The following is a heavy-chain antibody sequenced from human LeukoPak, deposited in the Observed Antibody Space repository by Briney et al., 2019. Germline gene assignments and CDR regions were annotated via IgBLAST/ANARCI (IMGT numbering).Heavy chain of an antibody. D-gene: IGHD2-2*01. CDR3: ARDGRDIVVGSDFGMDV. Sequence: GGSLRLSCAASGFTFSSYSMNWVRQAPGKGLEWVSYISSSSSTIYYAGSVKGRFTISRDNAKNSLYLQMNSLRDEDTAVYYCARDGRDIVVGSDFGMDVWGQGTTVTVSS. CDR1: GFTFSSYS. V-gene: IGHV3-48*02. CDR2: ISSSSSTI. J-gene: IGHJ6*02.